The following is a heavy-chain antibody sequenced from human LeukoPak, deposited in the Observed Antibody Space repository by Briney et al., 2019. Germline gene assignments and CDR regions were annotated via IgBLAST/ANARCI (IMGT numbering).Heavy chain of an antibody. J-gene: IGHJ5*02. CDR1: GGSISSGYY. V-gene: IGHV4-38-2*02. D-gene: IGHD6-13*01. CDR3: ARGDSSSWLGVRFDP. CDR2: IYHSGST. Sequence: SETLSLTCSVSGGSISSGYYWGWIRQPPGKGLEWIGSIYHSGSTYYNPSLKSRVTISVDTSKNQFSLKLSSVTAADTAVYYCARGDSSSWLGVRFDPWGQGTLVTVSS.